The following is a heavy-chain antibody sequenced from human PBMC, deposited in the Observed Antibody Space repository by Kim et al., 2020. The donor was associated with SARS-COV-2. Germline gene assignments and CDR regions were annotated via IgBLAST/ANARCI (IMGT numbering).Heavy chain of an antibody. Sequence: ASVKVSCKASGYTFTGYYMHWVRQAPGQGLEWMGRINPNSGGTNYAQKFQGRVTMTRDTSISTAYMELSRLRSDDTAVYYCARAGVGYCSSTSCSYYYYYGMDVWGQGTTVTVSS. V-gene: IGHV1-2*06. J-gene: IGHJ6*02. CDR1: GYTFTGYY. D-gene: IGHD2-2*01. CDR3: ARAGVGYCSSTSCSYYYYYGMDV. CDR2: INPNSGGT.